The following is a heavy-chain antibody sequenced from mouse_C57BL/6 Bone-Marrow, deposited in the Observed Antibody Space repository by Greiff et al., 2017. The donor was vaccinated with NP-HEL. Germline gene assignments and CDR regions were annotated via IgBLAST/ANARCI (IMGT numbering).Heavy chain of an antibody. V-gene: IGHV5-12*01. J-gene: IGHJ2*01. D-gene: IGHD1-1*01. CDR3: ARPASVAGYFDY. CDR1: GFTFSDYY. Sequence: DVKLVESGGGLVQPGGSLKLSCAASGFTFSDYYMYWVRQTPEKRLEWVAYISNGGGSTYYPDTVKGRFTISRDNAKNTLYLQMSRLKSEDTAMYYCARPASVAGYFDYWGQGTTLTVSS. CDR2: ISNGGGST.